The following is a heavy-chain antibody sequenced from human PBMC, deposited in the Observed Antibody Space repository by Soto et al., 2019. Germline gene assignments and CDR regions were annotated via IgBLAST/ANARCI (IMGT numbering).Heavy chain of an antibody. J-gene: IGHJ6*02. CDR1: GGSISGYY. CDR3: ARQQLLPFYYAFEG. D-gene: IGHD1-26*01. Sequence: QVQLQESGPGLVKPSDTLSLTCNVSGGSISGYYWSWIRQSPGTGLEYIGYIYYRGSTNYNSSLKSRVTISVDTSRNQFSLQMNSVTAADTAVDYCARQQLLPFYYAFEGWGQGTTGTVSS. CDR2: IYYRGST. V-gene: IGHV4-59*07.